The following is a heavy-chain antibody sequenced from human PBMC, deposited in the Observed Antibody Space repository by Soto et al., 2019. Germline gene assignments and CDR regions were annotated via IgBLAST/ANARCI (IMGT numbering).Heavy chain of an antibody. V-gene: IGHV3-48*03. CDR2: IGNLGQTL. Sequence: EEQLVESGGGSVQPGGSLRLSCVASGFSFKSFEMNWVRQAPGRGMEWVSYIGNLGQTLYYAESVKGRFTVSRDNAKNSLYLQMNSLRAEDTAGYFCARDDSGKNAGHFAMDLWGQGTTVTVSS. D-gene: IGHD6-19*01. J-gene: IGHJ6*02. CDR1: GFSFKSFE. CDR3: ARDDSGKNAGHFAMDL.